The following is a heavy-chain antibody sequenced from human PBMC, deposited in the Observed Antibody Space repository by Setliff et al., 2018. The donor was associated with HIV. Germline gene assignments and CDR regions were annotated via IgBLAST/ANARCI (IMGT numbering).Heavy chain of an antibody. J-gene: IGHJ3*02. CDR2: VSYSGST. CDR3: ARDLDSGDNAFDI. Sequence: SETLSLTCSVSGDSISTGTYYWGWIRQPPGMGLEWIGSVSYSGSTLYNPSLKSRVTISVDTSKNHFSLNLSSVTAADTAVYYCARDLDSGDNAFDIWGQGTMVTVSS. CDR1: GDSISTGTYY. V-gene: IGHV4-39*07. D-gene: IGHD4-17*01.